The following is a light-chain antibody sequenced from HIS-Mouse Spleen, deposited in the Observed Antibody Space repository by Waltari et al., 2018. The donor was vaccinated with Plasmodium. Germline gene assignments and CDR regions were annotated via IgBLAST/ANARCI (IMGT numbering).Light chain of an antibody. J-gene: IGLJ2*01. CDR1: KLGDKY. Sequence: SYELTQPPSVSVSPGQTASITCSGDKLGDKYACWYQQNPGQSPGLVIYQDSQGTSGCPGRFSGSNSGNTATLTIGGTQAMDEADYYCQAWDSSTVVFGGGTKLTVL. CDR2: QDS. CDR3: QAWDSSTVV. V-gene: IGLV3-1*01.